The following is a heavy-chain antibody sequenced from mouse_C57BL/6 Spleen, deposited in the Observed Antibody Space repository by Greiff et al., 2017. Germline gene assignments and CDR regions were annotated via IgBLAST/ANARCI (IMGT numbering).Heavy chain of an antibody. J-gene: IGHJ1*03. Sequence: VQLQQSGPGLVKPSQSLSITCSVTGYSITSGYYWNWIRQCPGNKLEWMGYITYDGSNNYNASLKNRISITRDTSKNQSFLKLNSVTTEDTATYYCAREGNYYIDVWGTGTTVTVSS. CDR2: ITYDGSN. CDR1: GYSITSGYY. D-gene: IGHD1-1*01. V-gene: IGHV3-6*01. CDR3: AREGNYYIDV.